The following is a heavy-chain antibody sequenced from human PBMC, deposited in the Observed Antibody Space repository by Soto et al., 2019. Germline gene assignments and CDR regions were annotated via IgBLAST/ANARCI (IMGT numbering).Heavy chain of an antibody. V-gene: IGHV3-33*01. CDR2: IWYDGSNK. CDR1: GFTFSSYG. J-gene: IGHJ3*02. D-gene: IGHD4-17*01. CDR3: ARDLSGDYGALDT. Sequence: QVQLVESGGGVVQPGRSLRLSCAPSGFTFSSYGMHWDRQAPGKGLEWVAVIWYDGSNKVYADSVKGRFTISRDNSKNTLYQQRNSLRAEDTAVYYCARDLSGDYGALDTWGQETMVTVSS.